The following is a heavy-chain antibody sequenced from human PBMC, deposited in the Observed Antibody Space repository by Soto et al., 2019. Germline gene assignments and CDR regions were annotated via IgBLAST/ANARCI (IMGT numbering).Heavy chain of an antibody. CDR2: IYHSGST. CDR3: ASGRVVQPPDY. J-gene: IGHJ4*02. CDR1: GGSISSGGYS. V-gene: IGHV4-30-2*01. D-gene: IGHD2-15*01. Sequence: QLQLQESGSGLVKPSQTLPLTCAVSGGSISSGGYSWSWIRQPPGKGLEWIGYIYHSGSTYYNPSLKSRVTISVDRSKNQFSLKLSSVTAADTAAYYCASGRVVQPPDYWGQGTLVTVSS.